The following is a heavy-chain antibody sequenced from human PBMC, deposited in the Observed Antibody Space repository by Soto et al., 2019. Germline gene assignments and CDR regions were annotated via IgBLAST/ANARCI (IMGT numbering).Heavy chain of an antibody. CDR1: GFTFSRYG. CDR2: ISGSGGTT. J-gene: IGHJ4*02. Sequence: EVQLLESGGGLVQPGGSLRLSCAASGFTFSRYGMSWVRQAPGKGLEWVSVISGSGGTTYYADSVKGRFTISRDNSKNTLYLQMNSLRAEDTAVYYCAKDPTYGDYAGPFDYWGQGTLVTVSS. V-gene: IGHV3-23*01. CDR3: AKDPTYGDYAGPFDY. D-gene: IGHD4-17*01.